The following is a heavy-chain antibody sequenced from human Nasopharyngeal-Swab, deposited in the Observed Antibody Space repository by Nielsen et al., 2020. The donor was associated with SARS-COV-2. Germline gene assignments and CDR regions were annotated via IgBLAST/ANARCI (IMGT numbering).Heavy chain of an antibody. D-gene: IGHD6-13*01. Sequence: SETLSLTCTVSGGSISSHSYYWAWIRKPPGKGPEWIGHIYYTGSTHYNPSLRSRVTTSVDTSKNQFSLELRSVTAADTAVYYCVRSSSWYYFDYWAQGTQVTVSS. CDR3: VRSSSWYYFDY. V-gene: IGHV4-39*01. CDR1: GGSISSHSYY. CDR2: IYYTGST. J-gene: IGHJ4*02.